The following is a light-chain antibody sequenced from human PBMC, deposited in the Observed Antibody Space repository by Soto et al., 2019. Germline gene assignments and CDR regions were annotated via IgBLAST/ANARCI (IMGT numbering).Light chain of an antibody. CDR1: QGINNY. J-gene: IGKJ2*01. Sequence: DIPLTQSPASLSLSVGDRVPISCRASQGINNYLAWYQQKQGRAPKLLIYVASILQSGVPSRFSGSGSGTQLTITISSLKPEDCEAYYCQQLKRYPYTFGQGTKVDIK. CDR3: QQLKRYPYT. V-gene: IGKV1-9*01. CDR2: VAS.